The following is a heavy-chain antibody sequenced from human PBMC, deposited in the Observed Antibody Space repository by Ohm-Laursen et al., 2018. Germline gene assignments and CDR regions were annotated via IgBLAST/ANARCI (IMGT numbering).Heavy chain of an antibody. CDR1: GFTFINAW. Sequence: SLRLSCAASGFTFINAWMSWVRQAPGKGLEWVAVIWYDGSNEYYADSVKGRFTISRDNSKNTLYLQMNSLRAEDTAVYYCARDDYGGNGYWGQGTLVTVSS. CDR2: IWYDGSNE. V-gene: IGHV3-33*08. J-gene: IGHJ4*02. D-gene: IGHD4-23*01. CDR3: ARDDYGGNGY.